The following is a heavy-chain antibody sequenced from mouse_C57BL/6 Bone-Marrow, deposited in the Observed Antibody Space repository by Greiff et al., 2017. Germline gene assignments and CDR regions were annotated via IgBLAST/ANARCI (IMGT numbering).Heavy chain of an antibody. Sequence: VQLQQSGAELVKPGASVKISCKASGYAFSSYWMNWVKQRPGKGLEWIGQIYPGDGATNSNGKFKGKATLTADKSSSTAHMQLISLTSEDSAVDCCARSYYGSRYFDYWGQGTTLTVSS. CDR2: IYPGDGAT. J-gene: IGHJ2*01. CDR1: GYAFSSYW. D-gene: IGHD1-1*01. CDR3: ARSYYGSRYFDY. V-gene: IGHV1-80*01.